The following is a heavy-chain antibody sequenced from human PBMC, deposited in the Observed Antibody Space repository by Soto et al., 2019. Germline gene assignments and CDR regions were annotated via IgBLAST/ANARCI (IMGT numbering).Heavy chain of an antibody. CDR3: ARQTVELSLGGFDP. CDR1: GYTFANYY. Sequence: QVRLVRSGAEVQKPGASLKLSCEASGYTFANYYVHWVRQAPGQGLEWMGKINPTDGTTTYAEKFEGRVTVTWDGSAKSVYMEMRSLSGDDTAVYYCARQTVELSLGGFDPWGQGTLVTVSS. J-gene: IGHJ5*02. D-gene: IGHD3-16*01. CDR2: INPTDGTT. V-gene: IGHV1-46*01.